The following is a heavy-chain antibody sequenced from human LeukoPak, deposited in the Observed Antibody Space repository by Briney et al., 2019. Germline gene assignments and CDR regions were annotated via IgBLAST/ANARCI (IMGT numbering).Heavy chain of an antibody. D-gene: IGHD6-19*01. CDR3: ARGVGGWYAY. Sequence: ASVKVSCKASGYTFTGYYMHWVRQAPGQGLEWMGWINPNSGGTNYAQKFQGRVTMTRNTSISTAYMELSSLRPEDTAVYYCARGVGGWYAYWGQGTLVTVSS. CDR2: INPNSGGT. CDR1: GYTFTGYY. V-gene: IGHV1-2*02. J-gene: IGHJ4*02.